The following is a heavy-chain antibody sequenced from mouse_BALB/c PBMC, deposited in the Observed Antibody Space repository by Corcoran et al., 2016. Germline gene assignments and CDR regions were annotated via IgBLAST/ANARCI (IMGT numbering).Heavy chain of an antibody. J-gene: IGHJ3*01. D-gene: IGHD2-4*01. CDR3: ARGDYDSWFAY. Sequence: QIQLVQSGPELKKPGETVKISCKASGYTFTNYGMNWVKQAPGKGLKWMDWINTYTGEPTYADDFKGRFAFSLETSASTAYLQINNLKNEDTATYFCARGDYDSWFAYWGQGTLVTVSA. CDR2: INTYTGEP. V-gene: IGHV9-3-1*01. CDR1: GYTFTNYG.